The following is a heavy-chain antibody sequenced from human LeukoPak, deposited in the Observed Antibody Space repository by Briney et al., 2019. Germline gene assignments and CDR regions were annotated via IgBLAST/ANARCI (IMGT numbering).Heavy chain of an antibody. CDR3: ARDYGSGYYSYYAMDV. V-gene: IGHV1-3*01. CDR1: GYTFTSYP. CDR2: INAANGNA. D-gene: IGHD2-15*01. Sequence: ASVKVSCKASGYTFTSYPMDWERQAPGQRLEWMGWINAANGNAKYSQKFQGRVTISSDTSASTAYMELSSLRSEDTAVYYCARDYGSGYYSYYAMDVWGQGTTVTVSS. J-gene: IGHJ6*02.